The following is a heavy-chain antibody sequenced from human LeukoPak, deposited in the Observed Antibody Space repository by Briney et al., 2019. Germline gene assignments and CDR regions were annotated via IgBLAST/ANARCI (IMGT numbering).Heavy chain of an antibody. CDR3: ATVSIVSGSYAFDY. D-gene: IGHD3-16*01. CDR1: GYTLTELS. CDR2: FDPEDGET. J-gene: IGHJ4*02. Sequence: ASMKVSCKVSGYTLTELSMHWVRQAPRKGLEWMGGFDPEDGETIYAQKFQGRVTMTEDTSTDTAYMELSSLISEDAAVYYCATVSIVSGSYAFDYWGQGTLVTVSS. V-gene: IGHV1-24*01.